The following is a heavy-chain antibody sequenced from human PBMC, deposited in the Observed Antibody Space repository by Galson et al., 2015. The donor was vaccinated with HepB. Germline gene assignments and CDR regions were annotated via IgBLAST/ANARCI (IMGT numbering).Heavy chain of an antibody. D-gene: IGHD6-13*01. CDR1: AFTFSTFG. CDR2: ISYDGSNT. V-gene: IGHV3-30*18. Sequence: SLRLSCAASAFTFSTFGMHWVRQTPGKGLEWVAVISYDGSNTYHADSVKGRFTISRDNSKNMLYLQMNSLRAEDTALYHCAKGSLYRIAAAETGSFGLWGQGTLVTVSS. J-gene: IGHJ4*02. CDR3: AKGSLYRIAAAETGSFGL.